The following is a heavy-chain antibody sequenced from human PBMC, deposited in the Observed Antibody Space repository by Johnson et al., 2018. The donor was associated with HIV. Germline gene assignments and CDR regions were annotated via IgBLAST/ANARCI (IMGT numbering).Heavy chain of an antibody. J-gene: IGHJ3*02. V-gene: IGHV3-7*03. Sequence: EVQLVESGGGLVQPGGSLRLSCAASGFTFSSYWMSWVRQAPGKGLEWVANIKQDGSEKYYVDSVKGRFTISRDNAKNSLYLQMNSLRAEDTALYYCAKTQWELLGVGAFDIWGQGTMVTVSS. D-gene: IGHD1-26*01. CDR1: GFTFSSYW. CDR2: IKQDGSEK. CDR3: AKTQWELLGVGAFDI.